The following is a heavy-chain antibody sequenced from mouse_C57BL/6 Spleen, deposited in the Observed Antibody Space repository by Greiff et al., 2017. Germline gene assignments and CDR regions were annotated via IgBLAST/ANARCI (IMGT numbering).Heavy chain of an antibody. D-gene: IGHD2-4*01. J-gene: IGHJ4*01. CDR1: GYTFTDYN. Sequence: EVKLVESGPELVKPGASVKMSCKASGYTFTDYNMHWVKQSHGKSLEWIGYINPNNGGTSYNQKFKGKATLTVNKSSSTAYMELRSLTSEDSAVYYCASRDYDDEGYAMDDWGQGTSVTVSS. CDR3: ASRDYDDEGYAMDD. CDR2: INPNNGGT. V-gene: IGHV1-22*01.